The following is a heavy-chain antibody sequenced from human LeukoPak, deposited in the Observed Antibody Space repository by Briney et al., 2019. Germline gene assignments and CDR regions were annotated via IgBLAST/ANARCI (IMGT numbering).Heavy chain of an antibody. CDR3: ARLARAMVDYYYYMDV. J-gene: IGHJ6*03. CDR2: ISSSSTI. D-gene: IGHD5-18*01. V-gene: IGHV3-48*01. Sequence: GGSLRLSCAASGFTFSSYSMNWVRQAPGKGLEWVSYISSSSTIYYADSVKGRFTISRDNAKNSLYLQMNSLRAEDTAVYYCARLARAMVDYYYYMDVWGKGTTVTVSS. CDR1: GFTFSSYS.